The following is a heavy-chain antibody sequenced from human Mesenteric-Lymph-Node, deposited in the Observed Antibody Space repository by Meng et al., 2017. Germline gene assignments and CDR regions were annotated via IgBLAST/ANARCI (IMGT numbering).Heavy chain of an antibody. Sequence: SETLSLTCTVSGASISSGSYYWTWIRQPAAKGLEWIGRIYASGSTKYNPSLETRVTISVDTSPNQFSLKLSSVTAADTAVYYCARGGGYSYGTRYFFDYWGQGMLVTVSS. CDR2: IYASGST. CDR3: ARGGGYSYGTRYFFDY. J-gene: IGHJ4*02. V-gene: IGHV4-61*02. D-gene: IGHD5-18*01. CDR1: GASISSGSYY.